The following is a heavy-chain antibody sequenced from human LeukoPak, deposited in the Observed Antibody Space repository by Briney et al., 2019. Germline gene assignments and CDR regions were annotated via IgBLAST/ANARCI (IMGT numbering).Heavy chain of an antibody. J-gene: IGHJ4*02. CDR3: ARDLGASTIIFFDY. CDR2: INPNSGGT. Sequence: ASVRVSCKASGYTFTGYYMHWVRQAPGQGLEWMGWINPNSGGTNYAQKFQGRVTMTRDTSISTAYMELRSLRSDDTAVYYCARDLGASTIIFFDYWGQGTLVTVSS. CDR1: GYTFTGYY. D-gene: IGHD5-24*01. V-gene: IGHV1-2*02.